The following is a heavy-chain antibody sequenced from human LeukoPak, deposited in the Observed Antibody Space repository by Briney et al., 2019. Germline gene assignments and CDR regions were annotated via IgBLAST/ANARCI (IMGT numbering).Heavy chain of an antibody. Sequence: SETLSRTCTVSGGSISSYYWSWIRQPAGKGLEWIGRIYTSGSTNYNPSLKSRVTMSVDTSKNQFSLKLSSVTAADTAVYYSASGIAVAGLYYWGQGTLVTVSS. CDR1: GGSISSYY. V-gene: IGHV4-4*07. D-gene: IGHD6-19*01. CDR2: IYTSGST. J-gene: IGHJ4*02. CDR3: ASGIAVAGLYY.